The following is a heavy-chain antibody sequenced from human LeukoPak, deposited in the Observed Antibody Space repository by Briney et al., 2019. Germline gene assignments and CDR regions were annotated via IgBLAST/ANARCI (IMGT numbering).Heavy chain of an antibody. CDR3: VISIISLKSVREGAGFDV. D-gene: IGHD2/OR15-2a*01. CDR2: ISSSGSTI. V-gene: IGHV3-48*03. CDR1: GFTFSYYE. J-gene: IGHJ3*01. Sequence: PGGSLRLSCAASGFTFSYYEMNWVRQAPGKGLEWVSYISSSGSTIYFADSVKGRLTISRDNTKNSLYLQMNGLRAEDTAVYYCVISIISLKSVREGAGFDVWGQGTVVTVSS.